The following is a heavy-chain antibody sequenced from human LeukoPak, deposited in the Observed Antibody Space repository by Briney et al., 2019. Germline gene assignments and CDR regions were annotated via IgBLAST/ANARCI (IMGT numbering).Heavy chain of an antibody. Sequence: SETLSLTCTVSGGSISSSSYYRGWIRQPPGKGLEWIGSIYHSGSTYYNPSLKSRVTISVDTSKNQFSLKLSSVTAADTAVYYCARVRVVAANRAFDIWGQGTMVTVSS. D-gene: IGHD2-15*01. CDR3: ARVRVVAANRAFDI. CDR2: IYHSGST. J-gene: IGHJ3*02. CDR1: GGSISSSSYY. V-gene: IGHV4-39*07.